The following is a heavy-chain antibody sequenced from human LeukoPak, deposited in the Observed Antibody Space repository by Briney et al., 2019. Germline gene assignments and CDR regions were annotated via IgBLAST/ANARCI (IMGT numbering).Heavy chain of an antibody. V-gene: IGHV3-7*01. CDR2: IKQDGSEK. CDR3: ARDPEYYSDGSFKDY. Sequence: PGGSLRLSCAASGFTFSAYWMSWVRQAPGKGLEWVANIKQDGSEKYYVGSVKGRFTISRDNVKNSLYLQMNNLRAEDTAVYYCARDPEYYSDGSFKDYWGQGTLVTVSS. CDR1: GFTFSAYW. D-gene: IGHD3-22*01. J-gene: IGHJ4*02.